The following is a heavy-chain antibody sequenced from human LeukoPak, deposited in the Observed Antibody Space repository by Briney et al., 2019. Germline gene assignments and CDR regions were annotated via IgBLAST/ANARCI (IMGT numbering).Heavy chain of an antibody. Sequence: PGGSLRLSCTASGFSFSTYNMNWVRRAPGKGLEWVSYINNPSDTIHYADSVKGRFTISRDNARNSLYLQMNSLRDDDTAVYYCARSVRDCNGDCYSPYFDYWGQGTLVTVSS. CDR1: GFSFSTYN. CDR2: INNPSDTI. V-gene: IGHV3-48*02. J-gene: IGHJ4*02. D-gene: IGHD2-21*02. CDR3: ARSVRDCNGDCYSPYFDY.